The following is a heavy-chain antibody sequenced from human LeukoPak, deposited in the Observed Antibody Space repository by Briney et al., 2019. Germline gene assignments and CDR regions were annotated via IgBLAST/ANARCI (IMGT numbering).Heavy chain of an antibody. CDR3: AREVKDSSSPGVWFDP. CDR2: INHSGST. V-gene: IGHV4-34*01. J-gene: IGHJ5*02. D-gene: IGHD6-19*01. CDR1: GGSFSDYY. Sequence: SETLSLTCAVYGGSFSDYYWSWIRQPPGKGLEWIGEINHSGSTNYNPSLKSRVTISVDTPKNQFSLKLSSVTAADTAVYYCAREVKDSSSPGVWFDPWGQGTLVTVPS.